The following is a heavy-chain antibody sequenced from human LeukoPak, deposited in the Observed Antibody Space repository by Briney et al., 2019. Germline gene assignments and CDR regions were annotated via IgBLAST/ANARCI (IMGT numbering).Heavy chain of an antibody. D-gene: IGHD1-26*01. V-gene: IGHV3-11*06. Sequence: GGSLRLSCAASGFTFSNYYMSWIRQALGKGLEWVSYISSSNIYTDYADSAKGRFTISRDNAKNLLYLQMNSLRAEDTAVYYCARLIVETIRWFDPWGQGTLVTVSS. CDR3: ARLIVETIRWFDP. CDR1: GFTFSNYY. CDR2: ISSSNIYT. J-gene: IGHJ5*02.